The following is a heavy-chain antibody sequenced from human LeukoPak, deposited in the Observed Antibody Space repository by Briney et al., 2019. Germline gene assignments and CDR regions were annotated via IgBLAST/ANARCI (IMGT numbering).Heavy chain of an antibody. CDR3: ARGRRAVAGRRFDY. J-gene: IGHJ4*02. CDR1: GYTFTGYY. V-gene: IGHV1-8*02. D-gene: IGHD6-19*01. Sequence: GASVKVSCKASGYTFTGYYLHWVRQATGQGLEWMGWMNPNSGNTGYAQKFQGRVTMTRNTSISTAYMELSSLRSEDTAVYYCARGRRAVAGRRFDYWGQGTLVTVSS. CDR2: MNPNSGNT.